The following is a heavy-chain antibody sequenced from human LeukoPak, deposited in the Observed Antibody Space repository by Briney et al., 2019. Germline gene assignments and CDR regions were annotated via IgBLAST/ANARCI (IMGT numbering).Heavy chain of an antibody. D-gene: IGHD2-2*01. CDR3: ARDGDIVVVPAAIGYYGMDV. CDR2: IKQDGSEK. Sequence: GGSLRLSCAASGFPFSSYWMSWVRQAPGKGLEWVANIKQDGSEKYYVDSVKGRFTISRDNAKNSLYLQMNSLRAEDTAVYYCARDGDIVVVPAAIGYYGMDVWGQGTTVTVSS. J-gene: IGHJ6*02. V-gene: IGHV3-7*01. CDR1: GFPFSSYW.